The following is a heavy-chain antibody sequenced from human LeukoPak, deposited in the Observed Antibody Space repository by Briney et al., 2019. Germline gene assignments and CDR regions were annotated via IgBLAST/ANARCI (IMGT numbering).Heavy chain of an antibody. CDR3: ARDSWNSPTAQNDAFDI. Sequence: ASVTVSCKASGYTFTSYGISWVRQAPGQGLEWMGWISAYNGNTNYAQKLQGRVTMTTDTSTSTAYMELRSLRSDDTAVYYCARDSWNSPTAQNDAFDIWGQGTMVTVSS. CDR2: ISAYNGNT. V-gene: IGHV1-18*01. J-gene: IGHJ3*02. CDR1: GYTFTSYG. D-gene: IGHD1-7*01.